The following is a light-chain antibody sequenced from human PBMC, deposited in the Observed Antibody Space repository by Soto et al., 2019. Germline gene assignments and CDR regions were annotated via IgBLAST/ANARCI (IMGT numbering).Light chain of an antibody. Sequence: DIQMTQSPSTLSASVGDRVTITCRASQSVSSWLAWYQQKPGKAPKLLIYKASSLASGVPSRFSGSGSGTEFTLTISSLQPDDFATYYCQQYNSDSPDTFGQGTKLEIK. CDR1: QSVSSW. CDR2: KAS. J-gene: IGKJ2*01. V-gene: IGKV1-5*03. CDR3: QQYNSDSPDT.